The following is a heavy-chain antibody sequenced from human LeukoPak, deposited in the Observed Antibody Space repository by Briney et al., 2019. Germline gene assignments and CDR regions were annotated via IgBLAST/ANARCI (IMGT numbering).Heavy chain of an antibody. V-gene: IGHV3-7*01. D-gene: IGHD1-26*01. CDR1: GVTFSTSW. CDR3: ARDPSHGSLDY. CDR2: INQDGSGK. J-gene: IGHJ4*02. Sequence: GGSLRLSCSASGVTFSTSWMSWVRQAPGKGLQWVGDINQDGSGKYYVDSVKGRFTISRANAKNSLYLQMNSLRAEDTAVYYCARDPSHGSLDYWGQGILVTVSS.